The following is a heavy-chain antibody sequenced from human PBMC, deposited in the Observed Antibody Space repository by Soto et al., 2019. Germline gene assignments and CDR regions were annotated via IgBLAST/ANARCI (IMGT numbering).Heavy chain of an antibody. J-gene: IGHJ4*02. V-gene: IGHV1-69*13. D-gene: IGHD4-17*01. CDR2: IIPIFGTA. CDR1: GGTFSSYA. Sequence: ASVKVSCTASGGTFSSYAISWVRQAPGQGLEWMGGIIPIFGTANYAQKFQGRVTITADESTSTAYMELSSLRSEDTAVYYCARVATVTAFDYWGQGTLVTVSS. CDR3: ARVATVTAFDY.